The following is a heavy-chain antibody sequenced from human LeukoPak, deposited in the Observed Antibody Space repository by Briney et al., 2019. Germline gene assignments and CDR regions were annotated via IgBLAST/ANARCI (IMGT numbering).Heavy chain of an antibody. D-gene: IGHD2/OR15-2a*01. Sequence: ASVKVSCKASGYTFTGYYMHWVRQAPGQGLEWMGIINPSGGSTSYAQKFQGRVTMTRDMSTSTVYMELRSLRSEDTAVYYCARDGLTTVYYYYYMDVWGKGTTVTVSS. CDR3: ARDGLTTVYYYYYMDV. J-gene: IGHJ6*03. CDR1: GYTFTGYY. CDR2: INPSGGST. V-gene: IGHV1-46*01.